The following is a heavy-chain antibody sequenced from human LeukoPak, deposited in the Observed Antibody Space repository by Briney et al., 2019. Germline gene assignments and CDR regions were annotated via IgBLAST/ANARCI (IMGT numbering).Heavy chain of an antibody. CDR1: GGSISSYY. CDR2: IYYSGST. J-gene: IGHJ4*02. CDR3: ARDNGVARIPLYYFDY. V-gene: IGHV4-59*01. D-gene: IGHD2-15*01. Sequence: SETLSLTRTVSGGSISSYYWSWIRQPPGKGLEWIGYIYYSGSTDYNPSLKSRVTISVDTSKNQFSLKLSSVTAADTAVYYCARDNGVARIPLYYFDYWGQGTLVTVSS.